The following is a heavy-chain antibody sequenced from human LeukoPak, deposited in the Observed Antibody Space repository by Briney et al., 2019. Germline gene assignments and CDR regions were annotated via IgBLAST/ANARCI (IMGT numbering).Heavy chain of an antibody. D-gene: IGHD4-17*01. CDR3: ASRKTTRGYYFDY. CDR2: IYHSGST. CDR1: GGSISSSNW. Sequence: PSGTLSLTCAVPGGSISSSNWWSWVRQPPGKGLEWIGEIYHSGSTNYNPSLKSRVTISVDKSKNQFSLKLSSVTAADTAVYYCASRKTTRGYYFDYWGQGTLVTVSS. J-gene: IGHJ4*02. V-gene: IGHV4-4*02.